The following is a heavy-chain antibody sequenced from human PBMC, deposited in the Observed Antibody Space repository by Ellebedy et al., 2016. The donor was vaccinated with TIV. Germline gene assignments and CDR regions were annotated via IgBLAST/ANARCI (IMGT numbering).Heavy chain of an antibody. V-gene: IGHV3-43D*03. CDR2: INWDGGRT. CDR3: ARDCRNWGSGEWNFDL. CDR1: GFTFHDYG. J-gene: IGHJ2*01. Sequence: PGGSLRLSCEASGFTFHDYGMHWVRQAPGKGLEWIALINWDGGRTDYADSVRGRFTISRDNSRQSIYLQMDSLRPEDTALYYCARDCRNWGSGEWNFDLWGRGTLVSVSS. D-gene: IGHD7-27*01.